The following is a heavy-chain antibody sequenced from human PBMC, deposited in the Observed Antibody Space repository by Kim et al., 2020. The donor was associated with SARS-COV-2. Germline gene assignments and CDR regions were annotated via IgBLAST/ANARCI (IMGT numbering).Heavy chain of an antibody. V-gene: IGHV3-9*01. D-gene: IGHD3-10*01. CDR2: ISWNSGSI. J-gene: IGHJ5*02. CDR1: GFTFDDYA. CDR3: ARGAIGLDP. Sequence: GGSLRLSCAASGFTFDDYAMHWVRQAPGKGLEWVSGISWNSGSIGYADSVKGRFTISRDNAKNSLYLQMNSLRAEDTALYYCARGAIGLDPWGQGTLVTV.